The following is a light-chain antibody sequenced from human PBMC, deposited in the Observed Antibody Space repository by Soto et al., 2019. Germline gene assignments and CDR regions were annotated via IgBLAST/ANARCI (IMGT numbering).Light chain of an antibody. Sequence: SYELTQPPSVSVAPGKTARITCGGNNIGSKSVHWYQQKPGQAPVLVIYYDSDRPSGIPERFSGSNSGNTATLTISRVEAGEEGDYYCQVWDSRKAVVFGGGTKLTVL. CDR1: NIGSKS. J-gene: IGLJ2*01. V-gene: IGLV3-21*04. CDR3: QVWDSRKAVV. CDR2: YDS.